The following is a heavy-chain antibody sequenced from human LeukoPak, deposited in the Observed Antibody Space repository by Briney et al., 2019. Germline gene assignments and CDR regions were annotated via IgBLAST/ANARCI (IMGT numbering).Heavy chain of an antibody. CDR1: GFTFNTHN. Sequence: GGSLRLSCAASGFTFNTHNLNWVRQAPGKGLEWVSSISSGSKYILYADSVKGRFTVSRDNAKSSVYLQMNSLRAEDTAVYYCARVRAGLQAFDSWGQGTLVTVSS. J-gene: IGHJ5*01. D-gene: IGHD4-11*01. V-gene: IGHV3-21*06. CDR2: ISSGSKYI. CDR3: ARVRAGLQAFDS.